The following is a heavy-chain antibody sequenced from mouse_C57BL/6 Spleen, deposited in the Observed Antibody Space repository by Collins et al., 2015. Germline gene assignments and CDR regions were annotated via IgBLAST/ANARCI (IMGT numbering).Heavy chain of an antibody. CDR1: GYTFTSYW. CDR2: IYPGSGST. J-gene: IGHJ4*01. D-gene: IGHD2-1*01. Sequence: QVQLQQPGAELVKPGASVKMSCKASGYTFTSYWITWVKQRPGQGLEWIGDIYPGSGSTNYNEKFKSKATLTVDTSSNTAYMQLSSLTSEDSAVYYCASLYYGIRGAMDYWGQGTSVTVSS. CDR3: ASLYYGIRGAMDY. V-gene: IGHV1-55*01.